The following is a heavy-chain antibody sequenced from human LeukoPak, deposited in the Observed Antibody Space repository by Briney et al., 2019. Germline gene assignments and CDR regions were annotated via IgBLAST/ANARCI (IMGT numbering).Heavy chain of an antibody. Sequence: SETLSLTCTVSGGSISSYYWSWIRQSPGKGLECVGYIHYTGSTNYNPSLKSRVTISVDTSKNQFSLKLSSVTAADTAVYYCARGRSSMVRGYYYYYMDVWGKGTAVTISS. CDR2: IHYTGST. CDR3: ARGRSSMVRGYYYYYMDV. J-gene: IGHJ6*03. CDR1: GGSISSYY. D-gene: IGHD3-10*01. V-gene: IGHV4-59*01.